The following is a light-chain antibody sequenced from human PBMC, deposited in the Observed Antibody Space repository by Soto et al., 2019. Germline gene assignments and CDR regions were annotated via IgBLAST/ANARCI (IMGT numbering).Light chain of an antibody. CDR2: DVT. CDR1: SSDVGGYNS. Sequence: QSVLTQPASVSGSPGQSITISCTGTSSDVGGYNSVSWYRQHPGKAPKLIIYDVTNRPSGVSSRFSASKSGYTASLTISGLRAEDEADYYCSSYTSTSTLYVFGTGTKVTVL. V-gene: IGLV2-14*01. J-gene: IGLJ1*01. CDR3: SSYTSTSTLYV.